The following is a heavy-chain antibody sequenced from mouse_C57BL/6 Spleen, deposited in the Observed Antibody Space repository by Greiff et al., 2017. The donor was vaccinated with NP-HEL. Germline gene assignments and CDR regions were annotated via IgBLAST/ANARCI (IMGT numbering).Heavy chain of an antibody. V-gene: IGHV1-50*01. D-gene: IGHD2-1*01. Sequence: QVQLQQPGAELVKPGASVKLSCKASGYTFTSYWMQWVKQRPGQGLEWIGEIDPSDSYTNYNQKFKGKATLTVDTSSSTAYMQLSSLTSEDSAVYYCARNGNYAMDYWGQGTSVTVSS. CDR3: ARNGNYAMDY. CDR2: IDPSDSYT. J-gene: IGHJ4*01. CDR1: GYTFTSYW.